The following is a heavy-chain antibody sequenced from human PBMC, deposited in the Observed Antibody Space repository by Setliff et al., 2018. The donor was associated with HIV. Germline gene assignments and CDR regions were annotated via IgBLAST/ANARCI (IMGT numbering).Heavy chain of an antibody. D-gene: IGHD3-3*01. Sequence: ASVKVSCKASGYIFTGYFMHWVRQAPGQGLEWMGWIHPKSGGTNYAQKFQGRVTMTCDTSISTAYMEVSRLRSDDTAVYYCARSFWTTEVIPLGYWGQGTLVTVSS. V-gene: IGHV1-2*02. CDR1: GYIFTGYF. CDR2: IHPKSGGT. J-gene: IGHJ4*02. CDR3: ARSFWTTEVIPLGY.